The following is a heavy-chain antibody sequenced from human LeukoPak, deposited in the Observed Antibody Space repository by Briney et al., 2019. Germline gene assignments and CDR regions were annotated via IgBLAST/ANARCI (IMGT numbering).Heavy chain of an antibody. CDR3: ARHVIIAAAAPFDY. CDR2: IYYSGST. V-gene: IGHV4-59*08. D-gene: IGHD6-13*01. J-gene: IGHJ4*02. Sequence: SETLSLTCTVSGGSISSYYWGWIRQPPGKGLEWIGYIYYSGSTNYNPSLKSRVTISVDTSKNQFSLKLSSVTAADTAVYYCARHVIIAAAAPFDYWGQGTLVTVSS. CDR1: GGSISSYY.